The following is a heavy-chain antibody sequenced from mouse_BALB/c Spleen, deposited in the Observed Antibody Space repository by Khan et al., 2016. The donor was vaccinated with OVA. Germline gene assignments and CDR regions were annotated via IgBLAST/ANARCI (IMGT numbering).Heavy chain of an antibody. J-gene: IGHJ3*01. CDR3: ARGDDYDPSWFAY. Sequence: QVQLQQSGAELMKPGASVKISCKATGYIFSSYWIEWVKQRPGHGLEWIGEILPGSGSINYNEKFKGKATFIADTSSNTAYMQFSSLTAEDSAVYYCARGDDYDPSWFAYWGQGTLVTVSA. CDR2: ILPGSGSI. CDR1: GYIFSSYW. D-gene: IGHD2-4*01. V-gene: IGHV1-9*01.